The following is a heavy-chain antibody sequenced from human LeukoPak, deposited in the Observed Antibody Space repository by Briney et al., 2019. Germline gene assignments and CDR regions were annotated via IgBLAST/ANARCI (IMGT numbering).Heavy chain of an antibody. CDR3: AREIGRDYGDYGGWFDP. V-gene: IGHV1-2*02. J-gene: IGHJ5*02. Sequence: GASVKVSCKASGYTFTGYYMHWVRQAPGQGLEWMGWINPNSGGTNYAQKFQGRVTMTRDTSISTAYMELSRLRSDDTAVYYCAREIGRDYGDYGGWFDPWGQGTLVTVSS. D-gene: IGHD4-17*01. CDR2: INPNSGGT. CDR1: GYTFTGYY.